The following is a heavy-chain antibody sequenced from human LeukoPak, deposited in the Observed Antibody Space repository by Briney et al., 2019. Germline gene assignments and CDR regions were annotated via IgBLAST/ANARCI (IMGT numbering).Heavy chain of an antibody. D-gene: IGHD3-22*01. V-gene: IGHV4-59*11. CDR1: GASISSHY. J-gene: IGHJ2*01. CDR2: ISYSGGT. CDR3: ARASDRADYYDTSGYFQYWYFGL. Sequence: SETLSLTCTVSGASISSHYWNWIRHPPGKGPEWIAYISYSGGTNYNPSLKSRVTISVDTSKNQFSLKLSSVTAADTAVYYCARASDRADYYDTSGYFQYWYFGLWGRGTLVTVSS.